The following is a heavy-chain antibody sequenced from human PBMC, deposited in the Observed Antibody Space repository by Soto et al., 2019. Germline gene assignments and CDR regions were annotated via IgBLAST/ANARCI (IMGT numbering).Heavy chain of an antibody. CDR3: AGGETPVRGVVVNATTFDY. J-gene: IGHJ4*02. Sequence: QVQLVQSGAGVKKPGSSVKVSCKASGVTFSSYAISWVLQAPGQGLEWLVGIIPIFGTANYAQEFKGRVTITADESTSTAYMELSSLGSEDKAVDYCAGGETPVRGVVVNATTFDYWGQGTLVTVSS. CDR2: IIPIFGTA. CDR1: GVTFSSYA. V-gene: IGHV1-69*12. D-gene: IGHD3-10*01.